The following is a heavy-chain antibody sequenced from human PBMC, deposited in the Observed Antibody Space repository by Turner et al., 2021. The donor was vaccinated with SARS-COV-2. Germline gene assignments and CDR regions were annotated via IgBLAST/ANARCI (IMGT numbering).Heavy chain of an antibody. CDR1: GVTVSSNY. V-gene: IGHV3-53*04. D-gene: IGHD3-3*02. J-gene: IGHJ6*02. CDR2: IYSGGST. Sequence: EVQLVESGGGLVQPGGSLRLSCAASGVTVSSNYMSWVRQAPGKVLECVSVIYSGGSTFYADSVKGRFTISRHNSKNTLYLQMNSLRAEDTAVYYCARDLLAYGMDVWGQGTTVTVSS. CDR3: ARDLLAYGMDV.